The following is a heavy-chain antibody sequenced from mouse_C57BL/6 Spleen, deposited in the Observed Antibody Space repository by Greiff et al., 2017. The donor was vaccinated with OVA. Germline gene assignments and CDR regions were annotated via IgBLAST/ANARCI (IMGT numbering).Heavy chain of an antibody. J-gene: IGHJ1*03. D-gene: IGHD2-1*01. CDR1: GFSLTSYG. CDR3: ARSLYGNYEGWYFDV. CDR2: IWSGGST. V-gene: IGHV2-2*01. Sequence: VQLQQSGPGLVQPSQSLSITCTVSGFSLTSYGVHWVRQSPGKGLEWLGVIWSGGSTDYNAAFISRLSISKDNSKSQVFFKMNSLQADDTAIYYCARSLYGNYEGWYFDVWGTGTTVTVSS.